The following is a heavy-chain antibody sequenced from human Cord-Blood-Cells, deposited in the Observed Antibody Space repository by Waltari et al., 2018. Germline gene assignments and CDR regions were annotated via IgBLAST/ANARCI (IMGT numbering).Heavy chain of an antibody. CDR3: AREGYSEYSSSSYWYFDL. CDR1: GGTFSSYA. Sequence: QVQLVQSGAEVKKPGSSVKVSCKASGGTFSSYAISWVRQAPGQGLEWMVRIIPILGIANYAQKFQGRVTITADKSTSTAYMELSSLRSEDTAVYYCAREGYSEYSSSSYWYFDLWGRGTLVTVSS. CDR2: IIPILGIA. V-gene: IGHV1-69*09. D-gene: IGHD6-6*01. J-gene: IGHJ2*01.